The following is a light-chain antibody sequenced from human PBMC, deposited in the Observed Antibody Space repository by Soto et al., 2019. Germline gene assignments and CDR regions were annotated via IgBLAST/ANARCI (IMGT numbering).Light chain of an antibody. CDR3: SSYTSSSTRV. CDR1: SSDVGGYNY. CDR2: EVS. J-gene: IGLJ3*02. Sequence: QSVLTQPASVSGSPGQSITISCTGTSSDVGGYNYVSWYQLHPGKAPKLMIYEVSNRPSGVSNRFSGSKSGNTASLTISGLQAEDEADYYCSSYTSSSTRVFGGGIKLTVL. V-gene: IGLV2-14*01.